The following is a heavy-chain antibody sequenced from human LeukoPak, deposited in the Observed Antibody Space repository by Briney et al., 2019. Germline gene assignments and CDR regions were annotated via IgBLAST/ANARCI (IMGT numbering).Heavy chain of an antibody. CDR1: GLSLSTSG. V-gene: IGHV3-48*01. CDR2: ISIRGRPI. D-gene: IGHD2-15*01. CDR3: TTLVVAATTSFDY. Sequence: GGSLRLSCVDSGLSLSTSGINWVRQAPGKGLEWISYISIRGRPIYYADSVKGRFTISRDNAKNSLYLQMNSLRAEDTAVYYCTTLVVAATTSFDYWGQGTLVTVSS. J-gene: IGHJ4*02.